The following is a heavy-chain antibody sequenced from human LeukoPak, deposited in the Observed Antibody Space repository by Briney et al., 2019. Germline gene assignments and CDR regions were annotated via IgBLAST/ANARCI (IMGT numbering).Heavy chain of an antibody. D-gene: IGHD2-2*01. CDR3: ARDGCSSTSCRAATRYYYGMDV. V-gene: IGHV3-21*01. CDR2: ISSSSSYI. J-gene: IGHJ6*02. CDR1: GFTFSSYS. Sequence: GGSLRLSYAASGFTFSSYSMNWVRRAPGKGLEWVSSISSSSSYIYYADSVKGRFTISRDNAKNSLYLQMNSLRAEDTAVYYCARDGCSSTSCRAATRYYYGMDVWGQGTTVTVSS.